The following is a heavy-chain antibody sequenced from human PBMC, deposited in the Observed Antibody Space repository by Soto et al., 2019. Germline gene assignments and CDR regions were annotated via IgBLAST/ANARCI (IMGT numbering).Heavy chain of an antibody. CDR1: GFIFSDYA. CDR2: ISGRGDSA. J-gene: IGHJ6*02. D-gene: IGHD6-19*01. V-gene: IGHV3-23*01. CDR3: AKEGTIAVAGTYYYGMDI. Sequence: EVQLLESGGGLVQPGGSLRLSCAASGFIFSDYAMSWVRQAPGKGLEWVSCISGRGDSAYYADSVKGRFTISRDNSKNTLNLQMNSLRAAETAVYYCAKEGTIAVAGTYYYGMDIWGQGTTVTVSS.